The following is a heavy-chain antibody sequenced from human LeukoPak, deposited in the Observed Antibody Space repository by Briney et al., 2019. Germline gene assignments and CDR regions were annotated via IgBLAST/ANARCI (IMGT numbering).Heavy chain of an antibody. CDR3: ARDAAIFDSRGYYFLW. D-gene: IGHD3-22*01. V-gene: IGHV1-69*13. CDR1: GGTFSSYA. CDR2: IIPIFGTS. J-gene: IGHJ4*02. Sequence: SVKVSCKASGGTFSSYAISWVRQAPGQGLEWMGGIIPIFGTSNYAQKFQGRVTITADESTSTAYMELTSLRSDDTAIYYGARDAAIFDSRGYYFLWWGQGTLVTVSS.